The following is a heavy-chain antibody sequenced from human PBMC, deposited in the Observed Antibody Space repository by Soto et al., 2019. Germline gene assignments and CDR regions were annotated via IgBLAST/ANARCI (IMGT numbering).Heavy chain of an antibody. Sequence: QVQLLQSGAEVKKPGASVKVSCKASGYTFTNYGITWVRQAPGQGLEWMGWISAYNGDTHYTQRLQGRVTMTTDTYTSTAYMELRGLRSDDTAVYYCARLRQLVGYFYYYMDVWGKGTTLTVSS. CDR3: ARLRQLVGYFYYYMDV. V-gene: IGHV1-18*01. J-gene: IGHJ6*03. CDR1: GYTFTNYG. CDR2: ISAYNGDT. D-gene: IGHD6-6*01.